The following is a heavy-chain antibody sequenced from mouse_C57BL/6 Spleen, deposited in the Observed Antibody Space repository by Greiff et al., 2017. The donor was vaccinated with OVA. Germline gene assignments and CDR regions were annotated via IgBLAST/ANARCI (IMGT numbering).Heavy chain of an antibody. D-gene: IGHD2-10*02. J-gene: IGHJ2*01. CDR3: ARSPSIYFDY. CDR1: GYTFTDYY. V-gene: IGHV1-26*01. Sequence: EVQLQQSGPELVKPGASVKISCKASGYTFTDYYMNWVKQSHGKSLEWIGDINPNNGGTSYNQKFKGKATLTVDKSSSTAYMELRSLTSEDSAVYYCARSPSIYFDYWGKGTTLTVSS. CDR2: INPNNGGT.